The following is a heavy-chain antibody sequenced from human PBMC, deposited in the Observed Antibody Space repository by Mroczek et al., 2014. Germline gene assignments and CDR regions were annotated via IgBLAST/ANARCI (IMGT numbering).Heavy chain of an antibody. CDR1: GFTVSSNY. V-gene: IGHV3-66*02. Sequence: VQLVESGGGLVQPGGSLRLSCAASGFTVSSNYMSWVRQAPGKGLEWVSVIYSGGSTYYADSVKGRFTISRDNSKNTLYLQMNSLRAEDTAVYYCATLYSSSWDNFDYWGQGTLVTVSS. CDR3: ATLYSSSWDNFDY. D-gene: IGHD6-13*01. J-gene: IGHJ4*02. CDR2: IYSGGST.